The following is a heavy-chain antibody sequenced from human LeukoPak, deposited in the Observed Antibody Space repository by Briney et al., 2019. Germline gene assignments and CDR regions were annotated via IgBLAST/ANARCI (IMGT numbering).Heavy chain of an antibody. Sequence: SVKVSCKASGYTFTGYYMYWVRQAPGQGLEWMGRIIPILGIANYAQKFQGRVTITADKSTSTAYMELSSLRSEDTAVYYCAGEEGIAAAAAIYYYGMDVWGQGTTVTVSS. J-gene: IGHJ6*02. CDR2: IIPILGIA. CDR3: AGEEGIAAAAAIYYYGMDV. CDR1: GYTFTGYY. V-gene: IGHV1-69*04. D-gene: IGHD6-13*01.